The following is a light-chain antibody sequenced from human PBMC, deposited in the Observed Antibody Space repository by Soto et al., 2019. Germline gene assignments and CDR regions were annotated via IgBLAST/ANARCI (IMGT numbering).Light chain of an antibody. V-gene: IGLV2-14*01. CDR1: SSDVGGYNY. J-gene: IGLJ1*01. CDR2: EVS. Sequence: QSVLTQPASVSGSPGQSITISCTGTSSDVGGYNYVSWYQQHPGKAPKRMIYEVSNRPSGVSNRFSGSKSGNTASLTISGLQAEDEADYYCSSYTNSSTYVFGTGTKVTAL. CDR3: SSYTNSSTYV.